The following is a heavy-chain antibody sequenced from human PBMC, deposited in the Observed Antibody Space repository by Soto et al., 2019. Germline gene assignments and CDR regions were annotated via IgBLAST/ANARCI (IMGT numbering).Heavy chain of an antibody. J-gene: IGHJ4*02. V-gene: IGHV4-39*07. CDR3: AMGYNYGSLGY. CDR2: IYYSGNT. Sequence: PSETLSLTCTVSGGSISSSSYYWGWIRQPPGKGLEWIGYIYYSGNTNYNPSLKSRVTISVDTSKNQFSLKLSSVTAADTAVYYCAMGYNYGSLGYWGQGTLVTVSS. D-gene: IGHD5-18*01. CDR1: GGSISSSSYY.